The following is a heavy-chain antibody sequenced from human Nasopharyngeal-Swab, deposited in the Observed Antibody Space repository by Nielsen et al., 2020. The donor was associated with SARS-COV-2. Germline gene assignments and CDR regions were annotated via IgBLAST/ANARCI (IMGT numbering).Heavy chain of an antibody. CDR3: AKDRSNYDYFDY. Sequence: GESLKISYAASGFTFSSYGMHWVRQAPGKGLEWVTLISYDGSNKYYADSVKGRFTISRDNSKNTLYLQMNSLRAEDTAVYYCAKDRSNYDYFDYWGQGTLVTVSS. CDR1: GFTFSSYG. V-gene: IGHV3-30*18. CDR2: ISYDGSNK. J-gene: IGHJ4*02. D-gene: IGHD1-26*01.